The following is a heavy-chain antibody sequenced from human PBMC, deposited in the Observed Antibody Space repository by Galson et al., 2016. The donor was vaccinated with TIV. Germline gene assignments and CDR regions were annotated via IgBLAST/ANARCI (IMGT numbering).Heavy chain of an antibody. Sequence: SLRLSCAASGFTFSNYALSWVRQAPGKGLEWVSSISGSGVTTFYADSVKGRFTISRDNSKNTLSRQMNSLRAEDTAVYYCAVDADGAYYYDSGDYYWGQGTLVTVSS. CDR3: AVDADGAYYYDSGDYY. V-gene: IGHV3-23*01. D-gene: IGHD3-22*01. J-gene: IGHJ4*02. CDR2: ISGSGVTT. CDR1: GFTFSNYA.